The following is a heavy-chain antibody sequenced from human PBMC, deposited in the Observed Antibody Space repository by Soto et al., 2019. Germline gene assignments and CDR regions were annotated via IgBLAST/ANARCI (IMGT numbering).Heavy chain of an antibody. CDR3: AKNGYDYIWGSYRTNYYYYMDV. D-gene: IGHD3-16*02. CDR1: GGSISSSSYY. J-gene: IGHJ6*03. Sequence: SETLSLTCTVSGGSISSSSYYWGWIRQPPGKGLEWIGSIYYSGSTYYNPSLKSRVTISVDTSKNQFSLKLSSVTAADTAVYYCAKNGYDYIWGSYRTNYYYYMDVWGKGTTVTVSS. V-gene: IGHV4-39*01. CDR2: IYYSGST.